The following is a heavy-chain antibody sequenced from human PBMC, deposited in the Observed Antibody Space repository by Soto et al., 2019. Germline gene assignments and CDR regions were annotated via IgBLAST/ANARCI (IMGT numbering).Heavy chain of an antibody. CDR3: ARDQDYYDFWSGQLFDY. Sequence: QVQLVESGGGVVQPGRSLRLSCAASGFTFSSYGMHWVRQAPGKGLERVAVIWYDGSNKYYADSVKGRFTISRDNSKNTLYLQMNSLRAEDTDVYYCARDQDYYDFWSGQLFDYWGQGTLVTVSS. V-gene: IGHV3-33*01. CDR1: GFTFSSYG. J-gene: IGHJ4*02. D-gene: IGHD3-3*01. CDR2: IWYDGSNK.